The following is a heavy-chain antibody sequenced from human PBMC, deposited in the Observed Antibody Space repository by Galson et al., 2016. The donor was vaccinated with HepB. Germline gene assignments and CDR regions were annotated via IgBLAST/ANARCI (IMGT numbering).Heavy chain of an antibody. J-gene: IGHJ4*02. CDR2: ITASGDST. V-gene: IGHV3-48*03. D-gene: IGHD2-15*01. Sequence: YITASGDSTNYAASVRGRFTISRDNAGSSLFLQMNSLTAEDTATYYCARDGWRYFDHWGQGTLVTVSS. CDR3: ARDGWRYFDH.